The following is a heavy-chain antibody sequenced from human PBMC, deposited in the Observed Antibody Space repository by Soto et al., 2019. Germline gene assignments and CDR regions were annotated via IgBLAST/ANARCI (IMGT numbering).Heavy chain of an antibody. CDR3: ARADRTLVTSYSLDV. D-gene: IGHD2-21*02. CDR2: INHSGTI. CDR1: GGSFSGYY. J-gene: IGHJ6*02. Sequence: PSETLSLTCAVYGGSFSGYYWTWIRQPPGKGLEWIGEINHSGTINFNPSLKSLLTISLDTSKKHFSLKLSSVTDADTAAYYCARADRTLVTSYSLDVWGQGTTVTVSS. V-gene: IGHV4-34*01.